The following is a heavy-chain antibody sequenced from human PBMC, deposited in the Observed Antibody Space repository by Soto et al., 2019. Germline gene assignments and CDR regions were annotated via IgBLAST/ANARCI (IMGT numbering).Heavy chain of an antibody. CDR1: GGTFSSYA. Sequence: QVQLVQSGAEVKKPGSSVKVSCKASGGTFSSYAISWLRQAPGQGRGWRGGIIRIFGTANYAQRFQGRVTITADEPTSTPYMELSSLRSEDTAVYYCARDLGGGDAFDIWGQGTMVTVSS. V-gene: IGHV1-69*01. D-gene: IGHD3-10*01. CDR3: ARDLGGGDAFDI. J-gene: IGHJ3*02. CDR2: IIRIFGTA.